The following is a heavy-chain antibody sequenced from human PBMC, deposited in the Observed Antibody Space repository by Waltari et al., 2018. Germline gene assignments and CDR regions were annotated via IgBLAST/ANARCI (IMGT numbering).Heavy chain of an antibody. V-gene: IGHV3-30*18. CDR1: GYPFNTYA. CDR3: AKAGGIYNYPLDP. Sequence: QVEESGGGVVQPGGSLRLSCVASGYPFNTYAMPGVRQAPGKGLEWLAVISSDGSGKYYADSVKGRFTMSRDNSKNRVYLQMNSLRPEDTAVYYCAKAGGIYNYPLDPWGQGTLVTVSS. D-gene: IGHD1-26*01. CDR2: ISSDGSGK. J-gene: IGHJ5*02.